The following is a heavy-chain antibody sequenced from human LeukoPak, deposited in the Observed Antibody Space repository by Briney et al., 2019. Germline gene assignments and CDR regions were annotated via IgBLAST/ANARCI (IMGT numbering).Heavy chain of an antibody. Sequence: GASVKVSCKASGYTFTGYYMHWVRQAPGQGLEWMGWINPSSGGTNYAQKFQGRVTMTRDTSISTAYMELSRLRSDDTAVYYCASGFWSGYYTEYYFDYWGQGTLVTVSS. CDR1: GYTFTGYY. CDR2: INPSSGGT. V-gene: IGHV1-2*02. D-gene: IGHD3-3*01. J-gene: IGHJ4*02. CDR3: ASGFWSGYYTEYYFDY.